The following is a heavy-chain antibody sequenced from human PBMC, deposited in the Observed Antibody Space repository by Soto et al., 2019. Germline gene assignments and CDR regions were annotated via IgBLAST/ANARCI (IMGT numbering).Heavy chain of an antibody. J-gene: IGHJ4*02. D-gene: IGHD2-2*01. CDR2: IIPILGIA. CDR1: GGTFSSYT. CDR3: ARQADIVVVPAAISRSDYFDY. Sequence: QVQLVQSGAEVKKPGSSVKVSCKASGGTFSSYTISWVRKAPGQGLEWMGRIIPILGIANYAQKFQGRVTITADKPTSTAYMELSSLRSEDTAVYYCARQADIVVVPAAISRSDYFDYWGQGTLVTVSS. V-gene: IGHV1-69*02.